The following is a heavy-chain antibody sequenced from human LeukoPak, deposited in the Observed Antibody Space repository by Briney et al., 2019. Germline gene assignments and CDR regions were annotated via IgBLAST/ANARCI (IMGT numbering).Heavy chain of an antibody. J-gene: IGHJ4*02. Sequence: GGSLRLSCAASGFIFSNYGMHWVRQAPGKGLEYVSAISSNGGTTYYASSVKGRFTISRDNSKNTLYLQMGSLRAEDMAVYYCARQYCSSTSCSFDFWGQGTLVTVSS. CDR2: ISSNGGTT. CDR1: GFIFSNYG. CDR3: ARQYCSSTSCSFDF. V-gene: IGHV3-64*01. D-gene: IGHD2-2*01.